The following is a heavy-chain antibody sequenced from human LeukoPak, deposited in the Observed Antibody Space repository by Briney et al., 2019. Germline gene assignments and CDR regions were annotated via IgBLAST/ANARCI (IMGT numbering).Heavy chain of an antibody. Sequence: GGSLRLSCTASGFTFSSYAMTWVRQAPGKGLEWVSAISGGGGSTYYADSVKGLFTISRDNSKNTLYLQMNSLRAEDTAVYYCAKALSSSWYNWFDPWGQGTLVTVSS. CDR3: AKALSSSWYNWFDP. V-gene: IGHV3-23*01. CDR2: ISGGGGST. J-gene: IGHJ5*02. D-gene: IGHD6-13*01. CDR1: GFTFSSYA.